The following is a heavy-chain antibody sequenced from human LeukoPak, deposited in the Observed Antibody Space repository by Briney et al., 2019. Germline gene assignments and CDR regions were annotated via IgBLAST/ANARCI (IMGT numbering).Heavy chain of an antibody. V-gene: IGHV3-7*01. CDR3: VKDRGWSSFDY. Sequence: GGSLRLSCAASGFTFSNYWMAWVRQAPGKGLEWVANIKHDGSEKDYVASVKGRFTISRDNAKNSLYLQMNSLRAEDTAVYYCVKDRGWSSFDYWGQGTLVTVPS. CDR1: GFTFSNYW. D-gene: IGHD6-19*01. J-gene: IGHJ4*02. CDR2: IKHDGSEK.